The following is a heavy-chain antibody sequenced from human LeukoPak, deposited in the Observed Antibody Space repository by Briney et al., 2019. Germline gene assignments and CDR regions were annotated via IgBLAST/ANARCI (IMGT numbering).Heavy chain of an antibody. Sequence: ASVTVSCKASGGTFSSYAISWVRQAPGQGLEWMGGIIPIFGTANYAQKFQGRVTITADKSTSTAYMELSSLRSEDTAVYYCARFDSSGYTALDYWGQGTLVTVSS. CDR1: GGTFSSYA. D-gene: IGHD3-22*01. CDR2: IIPIFGTA. CDR3: ARFDSSGYTALDY. J-gene: IGHJ4*02. V-gene: IGHV1-69*06.